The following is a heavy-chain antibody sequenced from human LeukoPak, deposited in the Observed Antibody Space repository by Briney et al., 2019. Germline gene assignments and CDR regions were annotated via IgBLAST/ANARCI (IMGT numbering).Heavy chain of an antibody. D-gene: IGHD4-17*01. V-gene: IGHV4-61*02. CDR2: IYTSGST. CDR3: ARNLGYGEFDY. J-gene: IGHJ4*02. CDR1: GGSISSGSYY. Sequence: SETLSLTCTVSGGSISSGSYYWSWIRQPAGKGLEWIGRIYTSGSTNYNPSLKSRVTISVDTSKNQFSLKLSSVTAADTAVYYCARNLGYGEFDYWGQGTLVTVSS.